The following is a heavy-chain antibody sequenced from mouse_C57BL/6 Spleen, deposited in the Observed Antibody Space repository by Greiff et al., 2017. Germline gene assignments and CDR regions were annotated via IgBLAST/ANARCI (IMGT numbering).Heavy chain of an antibody. J-gene: IGHJ2*01. CDR1: GYTFTDYY. V-gene: IGHV1-26*01. CDR3: ASGPYYFYY. Sequence: VQLQQSGPELVKPGASVKISCKASGYTFTDYYMNWVKQSHGKSLEWIGDINPNNGGTSYNQKFKGKATLTVDKSSSTAYMELRSLTSEDSAVYYCASGPYYFYYWGQGTTLTVSS. CDR2: INPNNGGT.